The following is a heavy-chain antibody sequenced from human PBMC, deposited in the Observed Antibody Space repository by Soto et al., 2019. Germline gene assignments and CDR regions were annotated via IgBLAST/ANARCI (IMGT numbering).Heavy chain of an antibody. V-gene: IGHV3-48*02. CDR2: ISNSSGTI. J-gene: IGHJ4*02. CDR3: ARAMTTVTTSVDY. D-gene: IGHD4-17*01. CDR1: GFTFSSYS. Sequence: EVQLVESGGGLVQPGGSLRLSCAASGFTFSSYSMNWVRQAPGNGLEWVSYISNSSGTIYYADSVKGRFTISRDNTKNSLYLQMNSLRDEDTAVYYCARAMTTVTTSVDYWGQGTLVTVSS.